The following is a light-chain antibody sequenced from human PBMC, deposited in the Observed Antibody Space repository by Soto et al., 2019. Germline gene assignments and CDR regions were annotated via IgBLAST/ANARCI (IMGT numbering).Light chain of an antibody. V-gene: IGKV1-5*01. Sequence: DIQMTQSPSALSATAGDRVTITCRASQSISNWLAWYQQKPGKAPTLLIYDVSRLESGVPSRFSGSGSGTEFTLTISSLQPDDFATYYCQQYNSYPWTFGQGTKVDIK. CDR3: QQYNSYPWT. CDR2: DVS. J-gene: IGKJ1*01. CDR1: QSISNW.